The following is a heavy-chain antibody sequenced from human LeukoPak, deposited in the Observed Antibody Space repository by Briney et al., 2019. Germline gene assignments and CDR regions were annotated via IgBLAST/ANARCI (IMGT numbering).Heavy chain of an antibody. CDR3: ARDRYYYGSGRAQFDP. J-gene: IGHJ5*02. V-gene: IGHV4-61*02. D-gene: IGHD3-10*01. CDR2: IYTSGST. Sequence: PSQTLSLTRTVSGGSISSGSYYWSWIRQPAGKGLEWIGRIYTSGSTNYNPSLKSRVTISVDTSKNQFSLKLSSVTAADTAVYYCARDRYYYGSGRAQFDPWGQGTLVTVSS. CDR1: GGSISSGSYY.